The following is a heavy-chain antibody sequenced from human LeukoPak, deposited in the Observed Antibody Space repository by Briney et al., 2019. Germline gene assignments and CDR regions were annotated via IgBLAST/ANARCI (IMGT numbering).Heavy chain of an antibody. J-gene: IGHJ4*02. D-gene: IGHD4-17*01. CDR1: GYTFTGNY. V-gene: IGHV1-2*02. CDR3: ARSLLPDYGDYESPSGGY. Sequence: ASVKVSCKASGYTFTGNYIHWVRQAPGQGLEWMGWINPNSGGTNYAQKFQGRVTMTRDTSISTAYMELSRLRSDDTAVYYCARSLLPDYGDYESPSGGYWGQGTLVTVSS. CDR2: INPNSGGT.